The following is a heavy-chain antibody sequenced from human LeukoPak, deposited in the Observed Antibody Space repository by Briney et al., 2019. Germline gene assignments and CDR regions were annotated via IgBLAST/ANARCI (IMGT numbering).Heavy chain of an antibody. D-gene: IGHD6-19*01. CDR1: GGSISSSY. CDR2: IYYSGST. J-gene: IGHJ4*02. CDR3: ARTPRQWLVFGYFDY. V-gene: IGHV4-59*12. Sequence: PSETLSLTCTVSGGSISSSYWSWIRQPPGKGLEWIGSIYYSGSTYYNPSLKSRVTISVDTSKNQFSLKLSSVTAADTAVYYCARTPRQWLVFGYFDYWGQGTLVTVSS.